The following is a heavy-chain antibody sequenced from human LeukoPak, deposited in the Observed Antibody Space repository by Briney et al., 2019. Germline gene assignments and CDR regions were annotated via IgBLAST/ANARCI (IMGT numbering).Heavy chain of an antibody. CDR3: ARRFRTGGNLHHDAYDV. V-gene: IGHV4-59*08. D-gene: IGHD1-14*01. CDR1: GGSISSHY. Sequence: SETLSLTCTVSGGSISSHYWSWIRQPPGKGLEWIGYIYYSGSANYNPSLKSRVTISVDTSKNQFSLELSSVTAADTAVYYCARRFRTGGNLHHDAYDVWGQGTVVTVSS. J-gene: IGHJ3*01. CDR2: IYYSGSA.